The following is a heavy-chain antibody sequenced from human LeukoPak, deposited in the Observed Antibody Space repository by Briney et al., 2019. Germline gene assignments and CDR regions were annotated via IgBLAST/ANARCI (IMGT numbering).Heavy chain of an antibody. J-gene: IGHJ4*02. V-gene: IGHV3-7*01. D-gene: IGHD2-21*01. CDR3: VRDAIRGGDFDS. CDR1: GFTYFSYA. Sequence: AGSLRLYGAASGFTYFSYALHWIPPAPGNGREGVVNIKEGGSKNYHVFPVKGRFTISRANDENSLYLKMRRLRAEDAAVYYCVRDAIRGGDFDSWGQGTLVTVSS. CDR2: IKEGGSKN.